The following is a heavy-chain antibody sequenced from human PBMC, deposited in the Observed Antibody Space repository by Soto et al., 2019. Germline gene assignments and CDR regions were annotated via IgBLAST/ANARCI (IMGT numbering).Heavy chain of an antibody. CDR2: ISSSSSTI. CDR3: AREAPRDINWFDP. CDR1: GFTFSSYS. V-gene: IGHV3-48*02. Sequence: EVQLVESGGGLVQPGGSLRLSCAASGFTFSSYSMNWVRQAPGKGLEWVSYISSSSSTIYYADAVKGRFTISRDNAKNSLYLQMNSLRDEDTAVYYCAREAPRDINWFDPWGQGTLVTVSS. J-gene: IGHJ5*02.